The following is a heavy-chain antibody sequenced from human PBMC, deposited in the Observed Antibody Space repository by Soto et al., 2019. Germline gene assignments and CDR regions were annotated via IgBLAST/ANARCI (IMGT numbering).Heavy chain of an antibody. Sequence: QITLKESGPTLVKPTQTLTLTCSFSGFSLSTSGVGVGWIRQPPGKAPEWLALIFWDDDKRYSPSLKSRLTITKDTSKIQVVLTMPTMDPVDTATYYCAHRRGLANDFWGQGTLVTVSS. CDR1: GFSLSTSGVG. D-gene: IGHD5-12*01. V-gene: IGHV2-5*02. CDR2: IFWDDDK. J-gene: IGHJ4*02. CDR3: AHRRGLANDF.